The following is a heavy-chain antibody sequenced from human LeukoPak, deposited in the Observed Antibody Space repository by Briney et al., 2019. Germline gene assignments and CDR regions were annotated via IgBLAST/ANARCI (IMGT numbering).Heavy chain of an antibody. CDR1: GFTFSSYA. D-gene: IGHD3-10*01. Sequence: GGSLRLSCAASGFTFSSYAMSWVRQAPGKGLEWVSAISGSGGSTYYADSVKGRFTISRDNSKNTLYLQMNSLRAEDTAVYYCASYGSGRYYFDYWGQGTLVTVSS. V-gene: IGHV3-23*01. CDR3: ASYGSGRYYFDY. CDR2: ISGSGGST. J-gene: IGHJ4*02.